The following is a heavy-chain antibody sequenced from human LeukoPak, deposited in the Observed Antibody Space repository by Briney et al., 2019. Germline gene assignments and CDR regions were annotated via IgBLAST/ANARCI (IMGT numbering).Heavy chain of an antibody. Sequence: SETLSLTCTVSGGSISSYYWSWIRQPAGKGLEWIGRVYVDGSTNYNPSLKSRVTISVDTSKNQFSLKLSSVTAADTAVYYCARAPYYDSSMPIWGQGTMVTVSS. CDR1: GGSISSYY. CDR2: VYVDGST. V-gene: IGHV4-4*07. J-gene: IGHJ3*02. D-gene: IGHD3-22*01. CDR3: ARAPYYDSSMPI.